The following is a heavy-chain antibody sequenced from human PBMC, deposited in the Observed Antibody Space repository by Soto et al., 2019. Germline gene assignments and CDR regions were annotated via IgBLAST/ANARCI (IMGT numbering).Heavy chain of an antibody. V-gene: IGHV3-7*01. D-gene: IGHD3-10*01. CDR3: VKDNRGSY. CDR1: GFTFSTCW. Sequence: EVQLVESGGGLVQPGGSLRLSCAASGFTFSTCWMMWFRKAPGKGLEWVANINQDGSERYYVDSVKGRFTISRDNAKNSLYLQMNSLRAEDTDVYYCVKDNRGSYWGQGTLVTFSS. J-gene: IGHJ4*02. CDR2: INQDGSER.